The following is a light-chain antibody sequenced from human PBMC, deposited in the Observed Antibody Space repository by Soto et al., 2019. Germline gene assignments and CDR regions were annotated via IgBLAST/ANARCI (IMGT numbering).Light chain of an antibody. CDR2: GAS. CDR3: QPDCSSPRT. CDR1: QSVSSSY. Sequence: ELVLTQSPGTLSLSPGERATLSCRASQSVSSSYLAWYQQKPGQAPRLLIYGASSRATGIPDRFSVSGSGTDFTLANSTLEPEDFAVYYCQPDCSSPRTLGKGTKVDIK. V-gene: IGKV3-20*01. J-gene: IGKJ1*01.